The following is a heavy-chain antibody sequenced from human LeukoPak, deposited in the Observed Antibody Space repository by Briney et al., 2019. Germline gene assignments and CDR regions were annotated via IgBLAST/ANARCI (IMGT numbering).Heavy chain of an antibody. CDR2: IKSKTDGETI. CDR3: LFSIFQH. Sequence: PGGSLRLSCAASGFTFSDAGMSWVRQAPGKGLEWVGRIKSKTDGETIDYGTAMKDRFRISRDDSKNTLYLQMNSLKTEDTAVYYCLFSIFQHWGQGTLVTVSS. CDR1: GFTFSDAG. J-gene: IGHJ1*01. V-gene: IGHV3-15*01. D-gene: IGHD3-10*02.